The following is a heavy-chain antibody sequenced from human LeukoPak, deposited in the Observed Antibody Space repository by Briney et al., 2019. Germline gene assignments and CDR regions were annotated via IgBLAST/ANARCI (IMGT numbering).Heavy chain of an antibody. V-gene: IGHV3-53*01. CDR1: GLIVSSSY. J-gene: IGHJ4*02. Sequence: GGSLRLSCAASGLIVSSSYMSWVRQAPGKGLEWVSVIYSGGGAYHADSVKGRFTISRDNSKNMLYLQMNSLRAEDTAVYYCTRFRYTVYYFDYWGQGALVTVSS. CDR3: TRFRYTVYYFDY. D-gene: IGHD4-17*01. CDR2: IYSGGGA.